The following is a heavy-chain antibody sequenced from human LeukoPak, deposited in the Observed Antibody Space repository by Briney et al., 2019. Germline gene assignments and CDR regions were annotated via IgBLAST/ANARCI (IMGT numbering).Heavy chain of an antibody. Sequence: SVKVSCTASGGTLSRYAIKWVRQGPGQGLEWMGGVIPMFDTSNSAQKFQGRITITADKSTSTVYMQLSSLRSEDTAVYYCARDGARGVNWFDPWGQGTLVTVSS. V-gene: IGHV1-69*06. J-gene: IGHJ5*02. CDR3: ARDGARGVNWFDP. CDR1: GGTLSRYA. D-gene: IGHD3-10*01. CDR2: VIPMFDTS.